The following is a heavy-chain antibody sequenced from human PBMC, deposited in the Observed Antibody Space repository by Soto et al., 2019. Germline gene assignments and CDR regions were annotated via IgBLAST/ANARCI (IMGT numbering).Heavy chain of an antibody. CDR3: ARDVSQDIVVVPAAIWFDP. CDR2: IIPILGIE. Sequence: QVQLVQSGAEVKKPGSSVKVSCKASGGTFSSYTISWVRQAPGQGLEWMGRIIPILGIENYAQKFQGRVTITADKSTSTAYMELSSLRSEDTAVYYCARDVSQDIVVVPAAIWFDPWGQGTLVTVSS. V-gene: IGHV1-69*08. CDR1: GGTFSSYT. D-gene: IGHD2-2*01. J-gene: IGHJ5*02.